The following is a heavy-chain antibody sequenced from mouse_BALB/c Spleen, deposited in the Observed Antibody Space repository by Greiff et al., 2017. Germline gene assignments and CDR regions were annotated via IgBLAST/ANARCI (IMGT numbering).Heavy chain of an antibody. CDR2: INPSNGRT. Sequence: VQLQQSGAELVKPGASVKLSCKASGYTFTSYWMHWVKQRPGQGLEWIGEINPSNGRTNYNEKFKSKATLTVDKSSSTAYMQLSSLTSEDSAVYYCAPYDGYFHFDYWGQGTTLTVSS. CDR3: APYDGYFHFDY. V-gene: IGHV1S81*02. J-gene: IGHJ2*01. CDR1: GYTFTSYW. D-gene: IGHD2-3*01.